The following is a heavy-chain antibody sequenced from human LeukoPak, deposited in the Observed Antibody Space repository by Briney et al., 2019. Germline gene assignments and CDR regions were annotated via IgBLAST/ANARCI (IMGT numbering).Heavy chain of an antibody. CDR1: GFTFSIYT. D-gene: IGHD1-26*01. CDR3: AKDQGGSRPSGFDY. CDR2: ISGSGGST. V-gene: IGHV3-23*01. J-gene: IGHJ4*02. Sequence: PGGSLRLSCAASGFTFSIYTMNWVRQAPGKGLEWVSAISGSGGSTYYADSVKGRFTISIDNSKNTLYLQMNSLRAEDTAVYYCAKDQGGSRPSGFDYWGQGTLVTVSS.